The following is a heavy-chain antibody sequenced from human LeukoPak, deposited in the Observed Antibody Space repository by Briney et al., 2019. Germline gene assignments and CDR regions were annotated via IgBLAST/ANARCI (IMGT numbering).Heavy chain of an antibody. Sequence: SGGSLRLSCAASGFTFSSYGMHWVRQAPGKGLEWVAFIRYDGSNKYYADSVKGRFTISRDNSKNTLYLQMNSLRAEDTAVYYCARDSPLLYGGRFDYWGQGTLVTVSS. J-gene: IGHJ4*02. CDR3: ARDSPLLYGGRFDY. CDR2: IRYDGSNK. D-gene: IGHD4-23*01. CDR1: GFTFSSYG. V-gene: IGHV3-30*02.